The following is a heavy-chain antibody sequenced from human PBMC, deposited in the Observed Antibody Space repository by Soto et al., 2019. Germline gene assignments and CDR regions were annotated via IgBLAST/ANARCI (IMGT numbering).Heavy chain of an antibody. Sequence: QLQLQESGSGLVKPSQTLSLTCAVSGGSISSGGYSWSWIRQPPGKGLEWIGYIYHSGSSYFNPSLRSRVTISLDRSKNQFSLKLSSVTAADTAVYYCARGGGWTFDYWGQGTLVTVSS. J-gene: IGHJ4*02. CDR2: IYHSGSS. D-gene: IGHD2-15*01. V-gene: IGHV4-30-2*01. CDR3: ARGGGWTFDY. CDR1: GGSISSGGYS.